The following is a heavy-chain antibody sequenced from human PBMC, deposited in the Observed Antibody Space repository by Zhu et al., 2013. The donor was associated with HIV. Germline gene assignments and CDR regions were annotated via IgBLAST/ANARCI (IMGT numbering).Heavy chain of an antibody. CDR3: ARDPRGYCTDTRCFRWFDP. Sequence: QVQLVQSGAEVKKPGASVKVSCKASGYTFTSYYIHWVRQAPGHGLEWMGWINPNSGGTNYAQKFQGRVTMTRDTSISTAYMDLSTLRSDDTAVYYCARDPRGYCTDTRCFRWFDPWGQGTLVTVSS. D-gene: IGHD2-2*01. V-gene: IGHV1-2*02. CDR1: GYTFTSYY. CDR2: INPNSGGT. J-gene: IGHJ5*02.